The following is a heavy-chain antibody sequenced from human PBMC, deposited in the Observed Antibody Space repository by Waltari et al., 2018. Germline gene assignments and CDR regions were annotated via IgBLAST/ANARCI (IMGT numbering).Heavy chain of an antibody. V-gene: IGHV1-3*01. CDR1: GYTFTSYA. J-gene: IGHJ3*02. CDR3: ARVEGAAGLDI. Sequence: QVQLVQSGAEVKKPGASVKVSCKASGYTFTSYAMHWVRQAPGQRLEWMGWINAGNGNTKYSPKFQGRVTITRDTSASTAYMELSSLRSEDTAVYYCARVEGAAGLDIWGQGTMVTVSS. D-gene: IGHD3-16*01. CDR2: INAGNGNT.